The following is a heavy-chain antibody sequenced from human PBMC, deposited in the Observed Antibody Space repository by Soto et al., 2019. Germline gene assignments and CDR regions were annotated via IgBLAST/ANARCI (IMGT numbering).Heavy chain of an antibody. V-gene: IGHV1-18*01. D-gene: IGHD2-2*01. CDR2: ISAYNGNT. J-gene: IGHJ6*02. Sequence: QVQLVQSGAEVKKPGASVKVSCKASGYTFTSYGIIWVRQAPGQGLEWMGWISAYNGNTNYAQKLQGRVTMTTDTSTSTAYMELRSLRSDDTAVYYCARDYCSSTSCYHYGMDVWGQGTTVTVSS. CDR1: GYTFTSYG. CDR3: ARDYCSSTSCYHYGMDV.